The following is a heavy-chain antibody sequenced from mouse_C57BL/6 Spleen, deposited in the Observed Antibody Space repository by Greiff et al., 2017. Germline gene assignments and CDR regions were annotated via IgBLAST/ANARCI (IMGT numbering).Heavy chain of an antibody. CDR2: IDPNSGGT. Sequence: QVQLQQPGAELVKPGASVKLSCKASGYTFTSYWMHWVKQRPGRGLEWIGRIDPNSGGTKYNEKFKSKATLTVDKPSSTAYMQLSSLTSEESAVYDCARYYYGSSYWYFDVWGTGTTVTVSS. D-gene: IGHD1-1*01. CDR3: ARYYYGSSYWYFDV. J-gene: IGHJ1*03. CDR1: GYTFTSYW. V-gene: IGHV1-72*01.